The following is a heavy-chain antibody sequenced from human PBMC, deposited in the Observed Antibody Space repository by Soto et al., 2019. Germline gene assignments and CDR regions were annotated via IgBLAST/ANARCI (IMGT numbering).Heavy chain of an antibody. Sequence: SETLSLTCTVCGGSISSYYWRWIRAPPGKGLEWIGYIYYSGSTNYNPSLKSRVTISVDTSKNQFSLKLSSVTAADTAVYYCARKYSSSWSPFDYWGQGTLVTVSS. CDR3: ARKYSSSWSPFDY. D-gene: IGHD6-13*01. J-gene: IGHJ4*02. CDR1: GGSISSYY. CDR2: IYYSGST. V-gene: IGHV4-59*01.